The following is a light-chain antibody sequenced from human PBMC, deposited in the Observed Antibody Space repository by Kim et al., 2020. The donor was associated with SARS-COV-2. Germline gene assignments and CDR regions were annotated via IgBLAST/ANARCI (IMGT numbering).Light chain of an antibody. V-gene: IGLV3-21*04. J-gene: IGLJ1*01. Sequence: SYELTQPPSVSVAPGKTARITCGGNNIASKSVHWYQQKPGQAPVLVIYYDSDRPSGIPERFSGSNSGNTATLTISRVEAGDEADYYCQVWDSSSDPRYV. CDR3: QVWDSSSDPRYV. CDR2: YDS. CDR1: NIASKS.